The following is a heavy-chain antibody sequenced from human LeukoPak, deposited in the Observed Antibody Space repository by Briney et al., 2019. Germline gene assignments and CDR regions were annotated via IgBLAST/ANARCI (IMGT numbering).Heavy chain of an antibody. Sequence: GGSLRLSCAASGFTVSSNYMSWVRQAPGKGLEWVSVIYSGGSTYYADSVKGRFTISRDNAKNSLYLQMNSLRAEDTAVYYCASGAAAGTTDYWGQGTLVTVSS. CDR1: GFTVSSNY. CDR2: IYSGGST. J-gene: IGHJ4*02. D-gene: IGHD6-13*01. V-gene: IGHV3-53*01. CDR3: ASGAAAGTTDY.